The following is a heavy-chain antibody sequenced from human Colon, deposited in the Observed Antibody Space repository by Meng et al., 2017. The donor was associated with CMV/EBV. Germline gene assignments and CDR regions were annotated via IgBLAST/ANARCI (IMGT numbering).Heavy chain of an antibody. V-gene: IGHV3-30*02. Sequence: GGSLRLSCVASGFTFNNFGMHWVRQAPGKGLEWVAFIRYDGGKTYYAESLQGRFTISKDIAKSSVYLEMNSLSAEDTAVYYCVQTRSGHYFYYGMDIWGQGTPVTVSS. CDR1: GFTFNNFG. D-gene: IGHD3-3*01. J-gene: IGHJ6*02. CDR3: VQTRSGHYFYYGMDI. CDR2: IRYDGGKT.